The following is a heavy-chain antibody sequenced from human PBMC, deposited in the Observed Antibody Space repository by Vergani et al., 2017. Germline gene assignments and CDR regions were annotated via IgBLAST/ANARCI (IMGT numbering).Heavy chain of an antibody. CDR1: GYSFTSYW. J-gene: IGHJ3*02. CDR2: IYPGDSDT. CDR3: ARPLLDSSSLGAFDI. D-gene: IGHD6-13*01. V-gene: IGHV5-51*01. Sequence: EVQLVQSGAEVKKPGESLKISCKGSGYSFTSYWIGWVRQIPGKGLEWMGIIYPGDSDTRYSPSFQGQVTISADKSISTAYLQWSSLKASDTAMYYCARPLLDSSSLGAFDIWGQGTMVTVSS.